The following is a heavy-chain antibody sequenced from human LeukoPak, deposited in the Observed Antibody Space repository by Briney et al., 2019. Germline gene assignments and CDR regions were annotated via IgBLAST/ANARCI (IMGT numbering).Heavy chain of an antibody. CDR1: GGSISSSSYY. J-gene: IGHJ3*02. V-gene: IGHV4-39*01. CDR3: ARLAYYSYAFDI. Sequence: SETLSLTCTVSGGSISSSSYYWGWIRQPPGKGLEWIGSIYYSGSTYYNPSLKGRVTISVDTSKNQFSLKLSSVTAADTAVYYCARLAYYSYAFDIWGQGTMVTVSS. D-gene: IGHD3-10*01. CDR2: IYYSGST.